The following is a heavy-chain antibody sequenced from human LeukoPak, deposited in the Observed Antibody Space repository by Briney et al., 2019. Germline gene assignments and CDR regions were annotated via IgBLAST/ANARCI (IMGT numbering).Heavy chain of an antibody. Sequence: PSETLSLTCAVSGGSISSSNWWSWVRQPPGKGLEWIGEIYHSGSTNYNPSLKSRVTISVDKSKNQFSLKLSSVTAADTAVYYCARDGITGTTRYWFDPWGQGTLVTVSS. J-gene: IGHJ5*02. CDR1: GGSISSSNW. CDR3: ARDGITGTTRYWFDP. V-gene: IGHV4-4*02. CDR2: IYHSGST. D-gene: IGHD1-7*01.